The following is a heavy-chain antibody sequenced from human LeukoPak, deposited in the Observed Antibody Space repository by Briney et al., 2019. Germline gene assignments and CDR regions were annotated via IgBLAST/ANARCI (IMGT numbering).Heavy chain of an antibody. CDR3: AKEDFDY. CDR1: GFTFDDYA. Sequence: PGGSLRLSCAASGFTFDDYAMHWVRQVPGKGLEWVSLITWDGGGTYYADSVKVRFTISRDNRKSSLHLEMNSLRLEDTAFYYCAKEDFDYWGQGTLVTVSS. J-gene: IGHJ4*02. V-gene: IGHV3-43D*03. CDR2: ITWDGGGT.